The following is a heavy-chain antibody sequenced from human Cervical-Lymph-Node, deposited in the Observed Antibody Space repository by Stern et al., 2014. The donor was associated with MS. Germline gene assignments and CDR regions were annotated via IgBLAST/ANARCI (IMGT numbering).Heavy chain of an antibody. CDR1: GYSFSSYW. D-gene: IGHD6-13*01. CDR3: ARTRYSSSWYVFDP. J-gene: IGHJ5*02. CDR2: IYPGDSDT. Sequence: VQLMQSGAEVKKPGESLKISCTGSGYSFSSYWILWVRHVPGKGLEWMGIIYPGDSDTRYSPSFQGQVTISADKSINTAYLQWSSLKASDTAMYYCARTRYSSSWYVFDPWGQGTLVTVSS. V-gene: IGHV5-51*03.